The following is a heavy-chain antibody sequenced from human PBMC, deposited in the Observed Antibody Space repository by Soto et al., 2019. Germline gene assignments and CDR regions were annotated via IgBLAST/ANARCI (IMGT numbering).Heavy chain of an antibody. Sequence: PGGSLRLSCAASGFNFSNYAMNWVRQAPGKGLEWASAISGSGGSIFYADSVRGRFTISRDNSKTTLYLQMNSLRAEDTAIYYCAKFRSEVVVAATNYWGQGVLVTVSS. V-gene: IGHV3-23*01. D-gene: IGHD2-15*01. CDR3: AKFRSEVVVAATNY. J-gene: IGHJ4*02. CDR1: GFNFSNYA. CDR2: ISGSGGSI.